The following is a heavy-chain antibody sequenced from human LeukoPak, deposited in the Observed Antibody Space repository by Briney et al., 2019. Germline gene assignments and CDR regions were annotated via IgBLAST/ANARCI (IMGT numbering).Heavy chain of an antibody. Sequence: SCKASGYTFTGYYMHWVRQAPGKGLEWVALISYDGSNKYYADSVKGRFTISRDNSKNTLYLQMNSLRAEDTAVYYCARVPYYYDSSGYDYWGQGTLVTVSS. D-gene: IGHD3-22*01. J-gene: IGHJ4*02. CDR2: ISYDGSNK. CDR1: GYTFTGYY. CDR3: ARVPYYYDSSGYDY. V-gene: IGHV3-30*04.